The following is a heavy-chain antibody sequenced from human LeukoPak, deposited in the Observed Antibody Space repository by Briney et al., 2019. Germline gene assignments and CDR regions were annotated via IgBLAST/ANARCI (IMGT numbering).Heavy chain of an antibody. CDR1: GFTFSSYG. CDR3: AKDALFFYYFDY. CDR2: IRYDGSNK. J-gene: IGHJ4*02. Sequence: GGSLRLSCAASGFTFSSYGMHWVRQAPGKGLEWVAVIRYDGSNKYYADSVKGRFTISRDNSKNTLYLQMNSLRAEDTAVYYCAKDALFFYYFDYWGQGTLVTVSS. V-gene: IGHV3-30*02.